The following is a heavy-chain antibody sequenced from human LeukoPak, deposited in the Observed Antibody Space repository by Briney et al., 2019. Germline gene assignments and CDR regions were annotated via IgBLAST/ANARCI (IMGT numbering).Heavy chain of an antibody. V-gene: IGHV3-11*04. CDR2: ISSSGSTI. CDR1: GFTFSDYY. D-gene: IGHD6-13*01. J-gene: IGHJ4*02. Sequence: GGSLRLSCAASGFTFSDYYMSWLRQAPGKGLEWVSYISSSGSTIYYADSVKGRFTISRDNAKNSLYLQMNSLRAEDTAVYYCARDVAAAVFDYWGQGTLVTVSS. CDR3: ARDVAAAVFDY.